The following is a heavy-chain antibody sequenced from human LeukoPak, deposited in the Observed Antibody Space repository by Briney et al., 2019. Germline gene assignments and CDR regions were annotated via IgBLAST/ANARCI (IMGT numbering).Heavy chain of an antibody. J-gene: IGHJ4*02. CDR1: GGSISNYY. CDR2: INTSGST. V-gene: IGHV4-4*07. Sequence: KPSETLSLTCTVSGGSISNYYWSWIREPAGKGPGCIGRINTSGSTNYNPSLKSRVIMSVDTSKNHFSLKLSSVTDAATEMYYCARDYWGQGTLVTVSS. CDR3: ARDY.